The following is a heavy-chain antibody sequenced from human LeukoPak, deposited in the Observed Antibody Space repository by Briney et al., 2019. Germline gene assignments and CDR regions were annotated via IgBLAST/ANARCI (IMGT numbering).Heavy chain of an antibody. CDR1: GYTFTGYY. CDR2: INPNSGGT. CDR3: ARAPRNWFDP. Sequence: ASVKVSCKASGYTFTGYYMHWVRQAPGQGLEWMGWINPNSGGTNYAQKFQGRVTMTRNTSISTAYMELSSLRSEDTAVYYCARAPRNWFDPWGQGTLVTVSS. V-gene: IGHV1-2*02. J-gene: IGHJ5*02.